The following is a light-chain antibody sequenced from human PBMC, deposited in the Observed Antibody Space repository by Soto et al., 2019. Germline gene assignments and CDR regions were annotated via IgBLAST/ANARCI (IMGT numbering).Light chain of an antibody. CDR2: AAS. Sequence: DIQLTQSPSFLSASVGDRVTITCRASQDISSYLAWYQQKPGKAPKLLIYAASTLQSGVPSRFSGSGSGTEFTLPISSLQPEDFATYYCQQLVTFGQGTKVEIK. V-gene: IGKV1-9*01. J-gene: IGKJ1*01. CDR1: QDISSY. CDR3: QQLVT.